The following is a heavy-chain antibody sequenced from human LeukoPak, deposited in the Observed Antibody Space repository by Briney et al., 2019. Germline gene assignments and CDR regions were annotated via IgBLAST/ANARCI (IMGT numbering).Heavy chain of an antibody. D-gene: IGHD2-2*01. Sequence: PGGSLRLSCAASGFTFDDYGMTWVRQAPGKGLEWVSGLSWNGGSTGYADSVKGRFTISRDNAKNSLYLQMNSLRVEDTALYHCARDHEYCSSTTCSSFDYWGQGTLVTVSS. CDR3: ARDHEYCSSTTCSSFDY. V-gene: IGHV3-20*01. CDR2: LSWNGGST. J-gene: IGHJ4*02. CDR1: GFTFDDYG.